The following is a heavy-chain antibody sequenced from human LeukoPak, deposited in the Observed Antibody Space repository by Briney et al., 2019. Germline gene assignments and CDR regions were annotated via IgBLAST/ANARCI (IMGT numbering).Heavy chain of an antibody. CDR2: ISGSGGST. CDR3: AKDFAGYYDSSGYYDY. D-gene: IGHD3-22*01. J-gene: IGHJ4*02. Sequence: GGSLRLSCAASGFTFSSYAMSWVRQAPGRGLEWVSAISGSGGSTYYADSVKGRFTIPRDNSKNTLYLQMNSLRAEDTAVYYCAKDFAGYYDSSGYYDYWGQGTLVTVSS. CDR1: GFTFSSYA. V-gene: IGHV3-23*01.